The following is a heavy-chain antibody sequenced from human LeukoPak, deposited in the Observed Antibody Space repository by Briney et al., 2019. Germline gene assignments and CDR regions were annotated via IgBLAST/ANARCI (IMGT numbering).Heavy chain of an antibody. CDR3: ATGRGHDSSPIDY. CDR1: GFTVSSNY. Sequence: GGSLRLSCAASGFTVSSNYMSWVRQAPGKGLEWVSVIYSGGSTYYADSVKGRFTISRDNSKNTLYLQMNSLRAEDTAVYYCATGRGHDSSPIDYWGQGTLVTVSS. J-gene: IGHJ4*02. D-gene: IGHD3-22*01. CDR2: IYSGGST. V-gene: IGHV3-53*01.